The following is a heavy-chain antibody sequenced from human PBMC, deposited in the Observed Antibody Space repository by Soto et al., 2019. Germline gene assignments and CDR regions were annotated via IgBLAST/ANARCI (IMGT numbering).Heavy chain of an antibody. CDR3: ARGKAGEIHWVVEYGMDV. V-gene: IGHV3-66*01. CDR1: GFTVSNKY. D-gene: IGHD2-15*01. J-gene: IGHJ6*02. CDR2: IYSDGNT. Sequence: GGSLRLSCAASGFTVSNKYMSWVRQAPGKGLEWVSVIYSDGNTYYADSVKGRFTISRDNSNNTLYLQMNSLRAEDTAVYYCARGKAGEIHWVVEYGMDVWGQGTTVTVSS.